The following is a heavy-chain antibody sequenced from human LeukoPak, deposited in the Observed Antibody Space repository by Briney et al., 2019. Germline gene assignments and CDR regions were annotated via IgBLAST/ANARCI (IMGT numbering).Heavy chain of an antibody. CDR3: ARGRYYGSKNWFDP. V-gene: IGHV1-8*01. Sequence: ASVKVSCKASGYTFTSYDINWVRQATGQGLEWMGWMNPNSGSTDYAQKFQGRVTMTRTTSISTAYMELSSLRSDDTAVYYCARGRYYGSKNWFDPWGQGTLVTVSS. D-gene: IGHD3-10*01. CDR1: GYTFTSYD. CDR2: MNPNSGST. J-gene: IGHJ5*02.